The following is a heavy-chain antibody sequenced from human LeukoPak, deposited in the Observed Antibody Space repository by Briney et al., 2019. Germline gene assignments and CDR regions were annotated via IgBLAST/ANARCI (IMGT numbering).Heavy chain of an antibody. CDR3: AKDGGLSGNAFDI. CDR2: ISGSGGST. Sequence: PGGSLRLSCAASGFTFSSYAMSWVRQAPGKGLEWVSAISGSGGSTYYADSVKGRFTISRDNFKNTLYLQMNSLRAEDTAVYYCAKDGGLSGNAFDIWGQGTMVTVSS. CDR1: GFTFSSYA. V-gene: IGHV3-23*01. J-gene: IGHJ3*02. D-gene: IGHD2-15*01.